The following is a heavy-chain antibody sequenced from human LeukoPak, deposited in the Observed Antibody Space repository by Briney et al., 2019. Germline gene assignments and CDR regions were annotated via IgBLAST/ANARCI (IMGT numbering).Heavy chain of an antibody. Sequence: SETLSLTCTVSGGSISTSNYYWGWIRQPPGKGLEWIGNIFYSGSTNYNPSLKSRVTISVDTSKNQFSLKLSSVTAADTAVYYCASLSKGYSSGWYSIDYWGQGTLVTVSS. CDR1: GGSISTSNYY. CDR3: ASLSKGYSSGWYSIDY. V-gene: IGHV4-61*05. J-gene: IGHJ4*02. D-gene: IGHD6-19*01. CDR2: IFYSGST.